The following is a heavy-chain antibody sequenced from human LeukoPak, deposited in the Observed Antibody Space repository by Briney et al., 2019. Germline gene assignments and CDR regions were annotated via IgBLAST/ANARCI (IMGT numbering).Heavy chain of an antibody. CDR3: AKGRSTSWKASYYFDF. D-gene: IGHD2-2*01. J-gene: IGHJ4*02. CDR1: AFTFSSYA. Sequence: PGGSLRLSCEASAFTFSSYAMTWVRQAPGKGLEWVSVISASGGGTSYADSVKGRFTISRDNSKNTLFLQLNSLRVEDTAVYYCAKGRSTSWKASYYFDFWGQGTLVTVSP. CDR2: ISASGGGT. V-gene: IGHV3-23*01.